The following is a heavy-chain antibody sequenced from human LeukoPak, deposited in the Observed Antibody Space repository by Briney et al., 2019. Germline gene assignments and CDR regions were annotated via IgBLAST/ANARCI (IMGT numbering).Heavy chain of an antibody. D-gene: IGHD2-2*01. CDR1: GGSISTYY. V-gene: IGHV4-59*08. J-gene: IGHJ4*02. CDR3: ARVRSGYCSSTSCHHFDY. Sequence: KPSETLSLTCTVSGGSISTYYWSWIRQPPGKGLEWIGYIYYSGSTYYNPSLKSRVTISVDTSKNQFSLKLSSVTAADTAVYYCARVRSGYCSSTSCHHFDYWGQGTLVTVSS. CDR2: IYYSGST.